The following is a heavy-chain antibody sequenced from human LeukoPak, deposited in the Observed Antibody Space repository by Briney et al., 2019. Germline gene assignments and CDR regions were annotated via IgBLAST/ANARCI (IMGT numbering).Heavy chain of an antibody. CDR3: ARGYYYDSSGYYYPFDY. D-gene: IGHD3-22*01. CDR2: IYHSGST. V-gene: IGHV4-30-2*01. CDR1: GGSISSGGYS. J-gene: IGHJ4*02. Sequence: SETLSLTCAVSGGSISSGGYSWSWIRQPPGKGLEWIGYIYHSGSTYYNPSPKSRVTISVDRSKNQFSLKLSSVTAADTAVYYCARGYYYDSSGYYYPFDYWGQGTLVTVSS.